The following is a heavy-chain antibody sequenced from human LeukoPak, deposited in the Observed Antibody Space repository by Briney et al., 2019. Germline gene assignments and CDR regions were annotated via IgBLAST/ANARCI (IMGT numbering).Heavy chain of an antibody. CDR1: GFTFSSYA. V-gene: IGHV3-23*01. CDR2: FSGCCGSI. Sequence: GGPLRLSCAASGFTFSSYAMSWVRQAPGKGVEWVSAFSGCCGSIYYADSVRRRFTISRDNSKNTLYLQMNSLRAEDTAVYYCAKVRKSNYFDYWGQGTLVTVSS. J-gene: IGHJ4*02. CDR3: AKVRKSNYFDY.